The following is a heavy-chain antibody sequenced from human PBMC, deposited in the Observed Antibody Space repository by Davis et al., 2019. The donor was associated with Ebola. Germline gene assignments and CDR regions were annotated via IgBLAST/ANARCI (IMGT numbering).Heavy chain of an antibody. V-gene: IGHV1-69*13. CDR2: IIPIFGTA. D-gene: IGHD4-17*01. CDR1: GYTFTSYG. Sequence: AASVKVSCKASGYTFTSYGISWVRQAPGQGLEWMGGIIPIFGTANYAQKFQGRVTITADESTSTAYMELSSLRSEDTAVYYCARMPRYGDSYYFDYWGQGTLVTVSS. CDR3: ARMPRYGDSYYFDY. J-gene: IGHJ4*02.